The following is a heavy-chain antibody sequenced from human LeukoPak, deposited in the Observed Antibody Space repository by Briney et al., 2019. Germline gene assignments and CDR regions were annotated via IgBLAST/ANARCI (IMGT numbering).Heavy chain of an antibody. J-gene: IGHJ3*02. CDR1: GYTLTELS. V-gene: IGHV1-24*01. D-gene: IGHD3-22*01. Sequence: GASVKVSCKVSGYTLTELSMHWVRQAPGKGLEWMGGFDPEDGETIYAQKFQGRVTITADKSTSTAYMELSSLRSEDTAVYYCAREMYYYDSSGYPAAFDIWGQGTMVTVSS. CDR3: AREMYYYDSSGYPAAFDI. CDR2: FDPEDGET.